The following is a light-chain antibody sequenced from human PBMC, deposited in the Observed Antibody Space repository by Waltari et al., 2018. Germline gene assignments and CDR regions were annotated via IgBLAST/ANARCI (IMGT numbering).Light chain of an antibody. CDR2: DVS. CDR3: SSYITTNTLEL. V-gene: IGLV2-14*03. Sequence: QSALTQPASVSGSPGQSITISCTGTSSDVGSYNYVSWYQQHPGKAPKLMIYDVSYRPSGVSNRFACSKSGNTASLTSSGLQAEDEADYYCSSYITTNTLELFGGGTSLTVL. J-gene: IGLJ2*01. CDR1: SSDVGSYNY.